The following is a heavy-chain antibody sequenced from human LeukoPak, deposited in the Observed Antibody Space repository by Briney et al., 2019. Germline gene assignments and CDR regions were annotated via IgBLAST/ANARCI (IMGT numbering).Heavy chain of an antibody. CDR1: GFTFSNYA. CDR3: AKSTLSAYYYFDY. V-gene: IGHV3-23*01. Sequence: GGSLRLSCAASGFTFSNYAMSWVRQAPGKGLEWVSAISGGGGSAYFSDSVKGRFTISRDNSKSTLYLQMNSLRAEDTAVYYCAKSTLSAYYYFDYWGQGTLATVSS. J-gene: IGHJ4*02. D-gene: IGHD3-22*01. CDR2: ISGGGGSA.